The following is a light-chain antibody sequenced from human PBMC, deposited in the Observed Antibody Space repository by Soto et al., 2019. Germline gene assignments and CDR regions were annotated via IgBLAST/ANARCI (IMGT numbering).Light chain of an antibody. J-gene: IGLJ2*01. CDR3: SSYTSSSTLV. Sequence: QSALTQPASVSGSPGQSITISCTGTSSDVGGYNYVSWHQQHPGKAPKLMIYDVGNRPSGVSNRFSGSKSGNTASLTISGLQAEDEADYYCSSYTSSSTLVFGGGTKLTVL. V-gene: IGLV2-14*01. CDR2: DVG. CDR1: SSDVGGYNY.